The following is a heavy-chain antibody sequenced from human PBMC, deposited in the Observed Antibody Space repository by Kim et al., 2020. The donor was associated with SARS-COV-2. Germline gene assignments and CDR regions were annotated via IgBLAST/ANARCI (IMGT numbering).Heavy chain of an antibody. V-gene: IGHV3-73*01. CDR2: ISHKGHNDAT. D-gene: IGHD3-10*01. Sequence: GGSLRLSCAASGFTLSGSAVHWVRQASGKGLEWVGRISHKGHNDATAYAASVKGRFTVSRDDSKNTAYLQMNSLKTEDTAVYYCVRGGALGTKYFANWGQGALVTVSS. CDR1: GFTLSGSA. J-gene: IGHJ4*02. CDR3: VRGGALGTKYFAN.